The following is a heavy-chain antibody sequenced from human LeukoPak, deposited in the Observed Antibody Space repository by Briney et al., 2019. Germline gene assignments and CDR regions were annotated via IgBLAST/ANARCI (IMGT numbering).Heavy chain of an antibody. Sequence: SETLSLTCTLSGGSITNYYWSWIRQPPGEGLEWIGYVYASGATNSNPSLKSRVTISVDTSKNQFSLKLSSVTAADTAVYYCARHGKGVTYFYTLDIWGQGTVVAVSS. J-gene: IGHJ3*02. CDR3: ARHGKGVTYFYTLDI. D-gene: IGHD2/OR15-2a*01. CDR1: GGSITNYY. V-gene: IGHV4-59*08. CDR2: VYASGAT.